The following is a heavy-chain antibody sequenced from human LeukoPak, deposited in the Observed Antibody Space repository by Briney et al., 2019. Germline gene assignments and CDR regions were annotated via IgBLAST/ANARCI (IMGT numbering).Heavy chain of an antibody. Sequence: GGSLRLSCAASGFTFSSYWMSWVRQAPGKGLEWVANIKQDGSEKYYVDSVKGRFTISRDHAKNSLYLQMNSLRAEDTAVYYCARATYYDFWSGYFSWFDPWGQGTLVTVSS. D-gene: IGHD3-3*01. CDR3: ARATYYDFWSGYFSWFDP. CDR1: GFTFSSYW. V-gene: IGHV3-7*01. CDR2: IKQDGSEK. J-gene: IGHJ5*02.